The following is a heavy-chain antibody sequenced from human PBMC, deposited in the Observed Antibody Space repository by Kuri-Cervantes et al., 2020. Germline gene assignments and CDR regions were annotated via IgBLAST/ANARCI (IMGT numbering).Heavy chain of an antibody. CDR3: ARHWDSWSYPAEIAFDI. Sequence: SETLSLTCTVSGGSISSSSYYWGWIRQPPGKGLESIGSIYYSGSTYYNSSLKSRVTISVDTYKNQFSLKLSSVTAADTAVYYCARHWDSWSYPAEIAFDIWGQGTMVTVSS. CDR1: GGSISSSSYY. CDR2: IYYSGST. D-gene: IGHD1-26*01. J-gene: IGHJ3*02. V-gene: IGHV4-39*01.